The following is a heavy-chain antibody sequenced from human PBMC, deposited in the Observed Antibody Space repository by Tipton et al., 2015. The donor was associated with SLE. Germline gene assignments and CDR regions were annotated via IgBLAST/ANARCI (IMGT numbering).Heavy chain of an antibody. V-gene: IGHV3-66*01. J-gene: IGHJ4*01. Sequence: SLRLSCAASGFTVNTNHMSWVRQAPGKGLEWVSVVYSGGVTYYADSVKGRFTMSRDNSKNTVHLQMNSLRAEDTAVYYCAGRAPDYVAGNDYWGHGTLVTVSS. D-gene: IGHD4-17*01. CDR3: AGRAPDYVAGNDY. CDR2: VYSGGVT. CDR1: GFTVNTNH.